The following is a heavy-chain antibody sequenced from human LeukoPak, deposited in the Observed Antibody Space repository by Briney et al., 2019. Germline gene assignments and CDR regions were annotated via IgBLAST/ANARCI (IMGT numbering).Heavy chain of an antibody. CDR3: ARVPIQLWFEVMFYFDY. CDR1: GYTFTSYG. Sequence: SVKVSCKASGYTFTSYGISWVRQAPGQGLEWMGWISAYNGNTNYAQKLQGRVTMTTDTSTSTAYMELRSLRSDDTAVYYCARVPIQLWFEVMFYFDYWGQGTLVTVSS. J-gene: IGHJ4*02. V-gene: IGHV1-18*01. CDR2: ISAYNGNT. D-gene: IGHD5-18*01.